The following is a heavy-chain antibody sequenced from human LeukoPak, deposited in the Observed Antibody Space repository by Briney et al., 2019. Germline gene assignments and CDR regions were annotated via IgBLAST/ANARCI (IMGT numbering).Heavy chain of an antibody. CDR3: ARAIIRGDDAFDM. D-gene: IGHD3-10*01. Sequence: GGSLRLSCAASGFSFSTYHMNWVRQAPGKGLEWVAVIWYDGTNKYYADSVKGRFTISRDNSRNTLYLEMISLRVEDTAVYYCARAIIRGDDAFDMWGQGTMVTVFS. J-gene: IGHJ3*02. CDR2: IWYDGTNK. V-gene: IGHV3-33*08. CDR1: GFSFSTYH.